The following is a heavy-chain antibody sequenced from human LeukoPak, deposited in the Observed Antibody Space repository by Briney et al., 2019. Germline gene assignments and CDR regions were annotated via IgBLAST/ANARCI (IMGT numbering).Heavy chain of an antibody. D-gene: IGHD3-3*01. CDR1: GYTFTSYG. CDR3: ARGSPIFGVVIRDYNWFDP. V-gene: IGHV1-18*01. Sequence: ASVKVSCKASGYTFTSYGISWVRQAPGQGLEWMGWISAYNGNTNYAQKFQGRVTMTRDTSTSTVYMELSSLRSEDTAVYYCARGSPIFGVVIRDYNWFDPWGQGTLVTVSS. J-gene: IGHJ5*02. CDR2: ISAYNGNT.